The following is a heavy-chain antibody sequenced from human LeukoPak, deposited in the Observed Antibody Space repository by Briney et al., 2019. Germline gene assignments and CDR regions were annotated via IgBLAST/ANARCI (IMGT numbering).Heavy chain of an antibody. CDR1: GFIFNNYW. D-gene: IGHD2-15*01. J-gene: IGHJ4*02. Sequence: GGSLRLSCAASGFIFNNYWISWVRQAPGGGLGWGANIKQDGSEKYYVDSVKGRFTISRDNAKNSLYLQMNSLRAEDTAVYYCARQRRYCSGDNCYQRTFDYWGQGTLVTVSS. CDR3: ARQRRYCSGDNCYQRTFDY. CDR2: IKQDGSEK. V-gene: IGHV3-7*01.